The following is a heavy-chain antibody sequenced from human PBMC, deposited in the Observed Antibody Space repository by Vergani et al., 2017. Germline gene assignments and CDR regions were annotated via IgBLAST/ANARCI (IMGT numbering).Heavy chain of an antibody. V-gene: IGHV3-66*02. CDR1: GFTVSSNY. CDR2: IYSGGST. J-gene: IGHJ5*02. Sequence: EVQLVESGGGLVQPGGSLRLSCAASGFTVSSNYMSWVRQAPGKGLEWVSVIYSGGSTYFADSVKGRFTISRDNSKNTLYLQMNSLRAEDTALYYCAKDLGTSSGGGWFDPWGQGTLVTVSS. CDR3: AKDLGTSSGGGWFDP. D-gene: IGHD6-6*01.